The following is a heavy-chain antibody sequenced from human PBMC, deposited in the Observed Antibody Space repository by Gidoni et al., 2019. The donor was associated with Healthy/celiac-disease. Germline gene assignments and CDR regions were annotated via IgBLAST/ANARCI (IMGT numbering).Heavy chain of an antibody. CDR1: GYSCTSYW. CDR2: IDPSDSYT. V-gene: IGHV5-10-1*01. Sequence: EVQLVQSGAEVKKPGESLRISCKGSGYSCTSYWISWVRQMPGKGLEWSGGIDPSDSYTNYSPSFQGHVTISADKSISTAYLQWSSLKASDTAMYYCARLGYGFWSGYSRESDYWGQGTLVTVSS. CDR3: ARLGYGFWSGYSRESDY. D-gene: IGHD3-3*01. J-gene: IGHJ4*02.